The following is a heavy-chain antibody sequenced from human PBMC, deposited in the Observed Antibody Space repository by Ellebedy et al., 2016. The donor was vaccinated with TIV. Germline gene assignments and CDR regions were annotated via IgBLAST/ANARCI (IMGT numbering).Heavy chain of an antibody. V-gene: IGHV4-39*01. Sequence: MPSETLSLTCNVSGGSLSTTRYYWAWIRQPPGKGLEYIGSVHYSGSPYYNPAFKSRVTLSADTSKNQFSLNLRTVTAADTAVYYCARTDPWQPIDDWGQGILVSVSS. CDR1: GGSLSTTRYY. J-gene: IGHJ4*02. CDR2: VHYSGSP. CDR3: ARTDPWQPIDD. D-gene: IGHD2-21*02.